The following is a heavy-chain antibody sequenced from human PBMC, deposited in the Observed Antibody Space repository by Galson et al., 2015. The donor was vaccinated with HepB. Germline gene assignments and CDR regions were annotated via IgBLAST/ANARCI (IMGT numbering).Heavy chain of an antibody. CDR1: GYTFTSYG. D-gene: IGHD6-19*01. Sequence: SVKVSCKASGYTFTSYGISWVRQAPGQGLEWMGWISAHNGNTNYAQKLQGRVSMTTDTSTSTAYMELRSLRSDDTAVYYCARIYSDGWYYFDYWGQGTLVTVSS. CDR3: ARIYSDGWYYFDY. J-gene: IGHJ4*02. CDR2: ISAHNGNT. V-gene: IGHV1-18*01.